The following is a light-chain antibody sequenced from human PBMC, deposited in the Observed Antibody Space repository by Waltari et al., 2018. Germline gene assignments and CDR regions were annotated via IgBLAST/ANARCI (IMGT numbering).Light chain of an antibody. Sequence: QSALTQPRSVSGSPGQSVTISCPGTIRDVGGYNYVSWYQQHPGKTPKLMIYDVSKRPSGVPDRFSGSKSGNTASLTISGLQAEDEADYYCCSYAGSYTYVFGTGTKVTVL. V-gene: IGLV2-11*01. CDR3: CSYAGSYTYV. CDR2: DVS. J-gene: IGLJ1*01. CDR1: IRDVGGYNY.